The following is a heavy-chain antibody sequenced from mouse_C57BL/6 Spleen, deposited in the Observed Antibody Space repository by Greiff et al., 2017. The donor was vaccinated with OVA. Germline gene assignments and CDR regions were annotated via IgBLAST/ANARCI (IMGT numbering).Heavy chain of an antibody. D-gene: IGHD1-1*01. V-gene: IGHV1-82*01. J-gene: IGHJ1*03. CDR1: GYAFGSSW. CDR2: IYPGVGDT. Sequence: QVQLQQSGPELVKPGASVKISCKASGYAFGSSWMNWVKQRPGRGLEWIGRIYPGVGDTNYNGKFKGKATLTADKSSSTAYMQLSSRTSEDSAVYFGARYYYGSSFYWYFDVWGTGTTVTVSS. CDR3: ARYYYGSSFYWYFDV.